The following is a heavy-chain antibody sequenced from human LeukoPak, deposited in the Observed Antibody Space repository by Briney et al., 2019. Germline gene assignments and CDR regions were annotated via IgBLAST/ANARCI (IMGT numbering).Heavy chain of an antibody. J-gene: IGHJ4*02. D-gene: IGHD1-26*01. V-gene: IGHV4-59*12. Sequence: SETLSLTCSFSGDSISTYYWSWIRKSPGKGLEGIGHIYYSGNTDYNSSLKSRVPISVDTSKSQFSLRLSPVTATDTAVYYCAGLPWQLVGPYFDYWGQGILVTVSS. CDR3: AGLPWQLVGPYFDY. CDR1: GDSISTYY. CDR2: IYYSGNT.